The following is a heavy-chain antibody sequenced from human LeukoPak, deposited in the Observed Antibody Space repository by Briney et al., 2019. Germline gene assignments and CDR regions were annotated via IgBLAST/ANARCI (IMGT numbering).Heavy chain of an antibody. CDR1: GYTFTSYA. D-gene: IGHD2-2*01. J-gene: IGHJ6*03. V-gene: IGHV7-4-1*02. CDR3: AREVPAAMVADYYYYYMDV. Sequence: ASVKVSCKASGYTFTSYAMNWVRHAPGQGLEWMGWINTNTGNPTYAQGFTGRFVFSLDTSVSTAYLQISSLKAEDTAVYYCAREVPAAMVADYYYYYMDVWGKGTTVTVSS. CDR2: INTNTGNP.